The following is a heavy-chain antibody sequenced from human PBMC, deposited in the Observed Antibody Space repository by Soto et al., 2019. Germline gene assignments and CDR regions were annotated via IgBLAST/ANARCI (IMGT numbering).Heavy chain of an antibody. V-gene: IGHV4-59*01. Sequence: SETLSLTCTVSGGSISSYYWSWIRQPPGKGLEWIGYIYYSGSTNYNPSLKSRVTISVDTSKNQFSLKLSSVTAADTAVYYCGREFVSSSWYSYLDYWGQGTLVTVSS. J-gene: IGHJ4*02. CDR1: GGSISSYY. CDR2: IYYSGST. CDR3: GREFVSSSWYSYLDY. D-gene: IGHD6-13*01.